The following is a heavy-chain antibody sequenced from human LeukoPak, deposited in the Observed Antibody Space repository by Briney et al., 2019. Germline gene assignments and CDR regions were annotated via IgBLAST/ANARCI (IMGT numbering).Heavy chain of an antibody. CDR2: SY. CDR1: GGSISSSRHY. V-gene: IGHV4-39*07. Sequence: SETLSLTCTVSGGSISSSRHYWGWIRQPPGKGLEWIGSSYYNPSLKSRVTISVDTSKNQFSLKLSSVTAADTAVYYCARLGLSMGPLIDYWGQGTLVTVSS. CDR3: ARLGLSMGPLIDY. D-gene: IGHD2/OR15-2a*01. J-gene: IGHJ4*02.